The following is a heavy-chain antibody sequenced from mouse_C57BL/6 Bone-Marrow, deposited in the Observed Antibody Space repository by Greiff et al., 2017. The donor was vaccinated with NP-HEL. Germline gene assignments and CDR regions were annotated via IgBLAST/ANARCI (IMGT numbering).Heavy chain of an antibody. CDR2: FYPGSGSI. V-gene: IGHV1-62-2*01. CDR3: ARHEEGRYYGSSYYFDY. CDR1: GYTFTEYT. J-gene: IGHJ2*01. Sequence: QVQLQQSGAELVKPGASVKLSCKASGYTFTEYTIHWVKQRSGQGLEWIGWFYPGSGSIKYNEKFKDKATLTADKSSSTVYMELSRLTSEDSAVYSCARHEEGRYYGSSYYFDYWGQGTTLTVSS. D-gene: IGHD1-1*01.